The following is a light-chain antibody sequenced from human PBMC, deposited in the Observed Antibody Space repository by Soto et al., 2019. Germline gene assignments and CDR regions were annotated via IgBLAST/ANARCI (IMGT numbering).Light chain of an antibody. CDR1: QSIHRW. J-gene: IGKJ2*01. CDR3: QQYSSYLYT. CDR2: DAS. V-gene: IGKV1-5*01. Sequence: DIQMTQSPSTLSASVGDRVTITCRASQSIHRWLAWYHQKPGKAPKLLIYDASTLESGVPSRFSGSGSGTEFTLTITSLQPDDFATYYCQQYSSYLYTFGQGTKLEIK.